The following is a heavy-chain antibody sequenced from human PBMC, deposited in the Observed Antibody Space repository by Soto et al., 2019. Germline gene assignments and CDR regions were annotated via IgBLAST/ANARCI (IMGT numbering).Heavy chain of an antibody. D-gene: IGHD2-2*01. Sequence: EVQLVESGGGLVQPGRSLRLSCAASGFTFDDYTMHWVRQAPGKGLEWVSGVTWNSGFTAYAVSVKGRFTNSRDNAKNSLYLQMISLGPEDTALYSCVRRYCSSTNCPAAMFYFDYWVQGALVTVSS. J-gene: IGHJ4*02. CDR2: VTWNSGFT. CDR1: GFTFDDYT. V-gene: IGHV3-9*01. CDR3: VRRYCSSTNCPAAMFYFDY.